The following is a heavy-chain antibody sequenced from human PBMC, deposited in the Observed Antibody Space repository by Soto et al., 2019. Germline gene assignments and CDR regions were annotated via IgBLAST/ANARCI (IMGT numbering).Heavy chain of an antibody. J-gene: IGHJ4*02. D-gene: IGHD1-1*01. CDR1: GYTFTSYG. Sequence: QVHLVQSGAEVKKPGASVKVSCKASGYTFTSYGITWVRQAPGQGLEWMGWISAHNGNTDYAQKLQGRVIVTRHTNTSTAYKELTSLRSDETAVSYCARGRYGDYWGQGALVTVSS. V-gene: IGHV1-18*01. CDR3: ARGRYGDY. CDR2: ISAHNGNT.